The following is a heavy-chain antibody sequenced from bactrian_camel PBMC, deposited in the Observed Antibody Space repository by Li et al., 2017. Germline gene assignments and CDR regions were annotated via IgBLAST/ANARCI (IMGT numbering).Heavy chain of an antibody. J-gene: IGHJ4*01. V-gene: IGHV3S26*01. D-gene: IGHD1*01. CDR2: IDSDGST. Sequence: QVQLVESGGGSVQAGGSLRLSCSASGYTYSSYCMGWFRQAPGKEREGVAAIDSDGSTSYADSVKGRFTISNDNAKGTLYLEMNNLKAEDTAMYFCAAAPYSLAGLAKYYYTLYGRGTQVTVS. CDR1: GYTYSSYC.